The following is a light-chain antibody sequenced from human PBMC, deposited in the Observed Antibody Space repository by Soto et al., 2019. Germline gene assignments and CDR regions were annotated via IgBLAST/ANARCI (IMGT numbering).Light chain of an antibody. CDR2: ETS. Sequence: EIVLTQSPGTLSLSPGERATLSCRASQSVNSNYLAWYQQKPGQAPRLLMYETSTRATGIPDRFSGSGSGTDFTLTISRLEPEDFAVYFCQQYHNWPWTFGQGTEVEIK. CDR1: QSVNSNY. V-gene: IGKV3-20*01. J-gene: IGKJ1*01. CDR3: QQYHNWPWT.